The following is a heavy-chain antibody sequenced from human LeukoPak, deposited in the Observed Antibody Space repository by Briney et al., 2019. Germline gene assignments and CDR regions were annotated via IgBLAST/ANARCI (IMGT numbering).Heavy chain of an antibody. CDR1: GGSISSYY. J-gene: IGHJ4*02. Sequence: SETLSLTCTVSGGSISSYYWSWIRQPPGKGLEWIGYIYYSGSAYYNPSLKSRVTISVDTSKNQFSLKLSSVTAADTAVYYCAREPFDGYKAGGFDYWGQGTLVTVSS. D-gene: IGHD5-24*01. V-gene: IGHV4-59*12. CDR2: IYYSGSA. CDR3: AREPFDGYKAGGFDY.